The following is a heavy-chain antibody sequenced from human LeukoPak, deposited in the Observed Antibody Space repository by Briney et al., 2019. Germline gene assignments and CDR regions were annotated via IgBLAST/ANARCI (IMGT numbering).Heavy chain of an antibody. Sequence: SETLSLTCTVSGGSISSYYWSWIRQPPGKGLEWIGYIYYSGSTNYNPSLKSRVTISVDTSKNQFSLKLSSVTAADTAVYYCARSGVRYISSWYLVYWGQGTLVTVSS. V-gene: IGHV4-59*01. CDR1: GGSISSYY. CDR2: IYYSGST. CDR3: ARSGVRYISSWYLVY. J-gene: IGHJ4*02. D-gene: IGHD6-13*01.